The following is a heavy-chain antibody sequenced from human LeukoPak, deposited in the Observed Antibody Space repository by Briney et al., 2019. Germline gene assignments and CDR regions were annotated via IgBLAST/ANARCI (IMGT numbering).Heavy chain of an antibody. Sequence: PGGSLRLSCAASGFTFSSYSVNWVRQAPGKGLEWVSYISTSSSTLYYADSVKGRFTISRDNAKNSLYLEMNSLRAEDTAVYYCARGEYSYGYYFDYWGQGALVTISS. D-gene: IGHD5-18*01. V-gene: IGHV3-48*04. CDR3: ARGEYSYGYYFDY. J-gene: IGHJ4*02. CDR1: GFTFSSYS. CDR2: ISTSSSTL.